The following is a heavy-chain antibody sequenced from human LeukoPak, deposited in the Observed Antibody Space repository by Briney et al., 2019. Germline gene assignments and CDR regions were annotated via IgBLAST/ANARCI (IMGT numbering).Heavy chain of an antibody. CDR3: ATRYCTIPACRASSYHCVDN. D-gene: IGHD2-8*01. CDR2: IKQDGSEA. V-gene: IGHV3-7*01. Sequence: GGSLRLSCAASGFTFSSYWMTWVRQAPGKGLEWVANIKQDGSEAYYVDSVKGRFTVSRDNAKNSLYLQLNSLGAEDTAVYYCATRYCTIPACRASSYHCVDNWGKGTTVTVSS. J-gene: IGHJ6*03. CDR1: GFTFSSYW.